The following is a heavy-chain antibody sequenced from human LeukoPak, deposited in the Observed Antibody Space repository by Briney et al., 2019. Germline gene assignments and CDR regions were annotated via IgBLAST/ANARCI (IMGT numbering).Heavy chain of an antibody. D-gene: IGHD6-13*01. J-gene: IGHJ4*02. Sequence: GGSLRLSCEASGFIFSGYWMHWVRQGPGKGLVWVSRVSNDGSSTAYADSVRGRFTISRDNAKNTLYLQMNSLRAEDTAVYYCVGAAADTTPRPWGQGTLVTVSS. CDR2: VSNDGSST. CDR3: VGAAADTTPRP. CDR1: GFIFSGYW. V-gene: IGHV3-74*01.